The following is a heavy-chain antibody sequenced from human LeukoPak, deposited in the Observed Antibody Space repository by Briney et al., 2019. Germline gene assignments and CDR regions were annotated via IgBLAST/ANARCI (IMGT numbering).Heavy chain of an antibody. CDR2: INPNSGGT. V-gene: IGHV1-2*02. CDR1: GYTFTGYY. D-gene: IGHD3-3*01. J-gene: IGHJ6*03. Sequence: ASVKDSCKASGYTFTGYYMHWVRQAPGQGLEWMGWINPNSGGTNYAQKFQGRVTMTRDTSISTAYMELSRLRSDDTAVYYCATTSTIFGVVNYYYYYYMDVWGKGTTVTVSS. CDR3: ATTSTIFGVVNYYYYYYMDV.